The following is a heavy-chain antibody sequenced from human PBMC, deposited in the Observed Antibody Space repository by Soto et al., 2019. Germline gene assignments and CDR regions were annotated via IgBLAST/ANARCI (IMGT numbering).Heavy chain of an antibody. CDR1: GFTFSSYW. V-gene: IGHV3-74*01. CDR3: ARAYGDYDAFDY. D-gene: IGHD4-17*01. J-gene: IGHJ4*02. Sequence: GGSLRLSCAASGFTFSSYWMHWVRQAPGKGLVWVSRINSDGSSTSYADSVKGRFTISRDNAKNTLYLQMNSLRAEDTAVYYCARAYGDYDAFDYWGQGTLVTVSS. CDR2: INSDGSST.